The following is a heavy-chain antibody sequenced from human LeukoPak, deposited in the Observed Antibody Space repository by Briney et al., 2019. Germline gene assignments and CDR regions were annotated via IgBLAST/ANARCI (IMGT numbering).Heavy chain of an antibody. D-gene: IGHD3-22*01. J-gene: IGHJ5*02. CDR3: ARVLSGSWDWFDP. Sequence: GGSLRLSCAASGFTFSSYSMNWVRQAPGKGLEWVSSISSSSSYIYYADSVKGRFTISRDNAINTVYLQMNSLRAEDTAVYYCARVLSGSWDWFDPWGQGTLVTVSS. V-gene: IGHV3-21*06. CDR1: GFTFSSYS. CDR2: ISSSSSYI.